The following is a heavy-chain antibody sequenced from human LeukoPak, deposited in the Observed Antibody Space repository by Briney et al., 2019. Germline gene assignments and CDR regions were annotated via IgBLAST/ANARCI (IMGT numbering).Heavy chain of an antibody. CDR2: IGSDSAT. CDR3: AKCMSSTGVCLNFDY. Sequence: PGGSLRLSCEASGFTFFNYAMSWVRQAPGKGLQWVSGIGSDSATFYTDSVKGRFTISRDNSKNTVCLHIDSLGAEDTAVYYCAKCMSSTGVCLNFDYWGQGILVAVST. V-gene: IGHV3-23*01. CDR1: GFTFFNYA. J-gene: IGHJ4*02. D-gene: IGHD2-21*02.